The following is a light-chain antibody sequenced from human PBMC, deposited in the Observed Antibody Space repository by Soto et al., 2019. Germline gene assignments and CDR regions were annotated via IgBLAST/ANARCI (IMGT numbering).Light chain of an antibody. J-gene: IGKJ5*01. Sequence: EIVLTQSPGTLSLSPGERATLSCRAGQSVSSSYLAWYQQKPGQAPRLLIYGASSRATGIPDRFSGSGSGTDFTLTISRLEPEVVAVYYCQQYGSAPITFGQGTRLEIK. V-gene: IGKV3-20*01. CDR3: QQYGSAPIT. CDR1: QSVSSSY. CDR2: GAS.